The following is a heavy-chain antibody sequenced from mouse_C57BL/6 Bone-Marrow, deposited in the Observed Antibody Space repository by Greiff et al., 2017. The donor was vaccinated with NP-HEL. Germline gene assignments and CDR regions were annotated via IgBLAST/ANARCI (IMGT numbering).Heavy chain of an antibody. V-gene: IGHV1-22*01. D-gene: IGHD1-1*02. J-gene: IGHJ3*01. CDR2: INPTNGGT. CDR3: AWGVDWFAY. CDR1: GYTFTDYY. Sequence: VQLQQSGPELVKPGASVKMSCKASGYTFTDYYMHWVKQSPGKSLEWIGYINPTNGGTSYNQKFKDKATLTGNNSSSTAYMQLSSLTSEDSAVYYCAWGVDWFAYWGQGTMVTVS.